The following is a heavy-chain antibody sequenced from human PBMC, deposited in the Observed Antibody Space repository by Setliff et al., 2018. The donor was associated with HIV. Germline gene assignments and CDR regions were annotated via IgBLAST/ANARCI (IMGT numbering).Heavy chain of an antibody. J-gene: IGHJ5*02. CDR2: MNPNSANT. Sequence: ASVKVSCKASGYTFTRYDINWVRQATGQGLEWMGWMNPNSANTGYAQKFQGRVTMTRNTSISTAYMELSSLKYDDTAVYYCARDAGTGGPGRWVDPWGQGTMVTVSS. D-gene: IGHD1-1*01. V-gene: IGHV1-8*01. CDR3: ARDAGTGGPGRWVDP. CDR1: GYTFTRYD.